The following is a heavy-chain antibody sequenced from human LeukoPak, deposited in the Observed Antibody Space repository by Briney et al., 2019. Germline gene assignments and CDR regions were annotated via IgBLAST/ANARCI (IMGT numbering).Heavy chain of an antibody. Sequence: SETLSLTCTVSGGSISSSSYYWGWIRQPPGKGLEWIGSIYYSGSTYYNPSLKSRVTVSVDTSKNQFSLKLSSVTAADTAVYYCARTGITAYFDYWGQGTLVTVSS. J-gene: IGHJ4*02. CDR3: ARTGITAYFDY. CDR1: GGSISSSSYY. CDR2: IYYSGST. V-gene: IGHV4-39*01. D-gene: IGHD1-20*01.